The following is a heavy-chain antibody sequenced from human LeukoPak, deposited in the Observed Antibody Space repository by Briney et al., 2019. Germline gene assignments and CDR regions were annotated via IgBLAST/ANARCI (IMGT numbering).Heavy chain of an antibody. J-gene: IGHJ6*03. CDR3: AAMYYDFWSGYPVPYYYYMDV. CDR2: ISTSGST. Sequence: PSETLSLTCTVPGGPISSYYWCWIRQPAGKVLEWIGRISTSGSTNYNPSVKSRVTMSVDTSKNQFSLKLSSVTAADTAVYYCAAMYYDFWSGYPVPYYYYMDVWGKGTTVTVSS. CDR1: GGPISSYY. D-gene: IGHD3-3*01. V-gene: IGHV4-4*07.